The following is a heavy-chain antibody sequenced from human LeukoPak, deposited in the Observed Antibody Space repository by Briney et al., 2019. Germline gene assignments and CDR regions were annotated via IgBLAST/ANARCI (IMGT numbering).Heavy chain of an antibody. V-gene: IGHV4-59*01. CDR3: ARVIADIAVLDY. J-gene: IGHJ4*02. CDR1: GGSISSYY. CDR2: IYYSGST. Sequence: SETLSLTCTVSGGSISSYYWSWIRQPPGEGVEWIRYIYYSGSTNYNPSLKSRVTISVDTSKNQFSLKLSSVTAADTAVYYCARVIADIAVLDYWGQGTLVTVSS. D-gene: IGHD2-15*01.